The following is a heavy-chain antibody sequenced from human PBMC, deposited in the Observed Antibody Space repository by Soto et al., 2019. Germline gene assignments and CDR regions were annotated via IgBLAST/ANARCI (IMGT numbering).Heavy chain of an antibody. D-gene: IGHD3-22*01. Sequence: EVQLVESGGGLVKPGESLRLSCVASGFNFNTYTMSWVRQAQGKGLEWVSSISSKSAYIYYADSVEGRFTVSRDNAKTSLYLQMTALRADDTAVYYCAIVGRYYSESTESDWGQGTLVTVSS. J-gene: IGHJ4*02. CDR1: GFNFNTYT. CDR2: ISSKSAYI. V-gene: IGHV3-21*01. CDR3: AIVGRYYSESTESD.